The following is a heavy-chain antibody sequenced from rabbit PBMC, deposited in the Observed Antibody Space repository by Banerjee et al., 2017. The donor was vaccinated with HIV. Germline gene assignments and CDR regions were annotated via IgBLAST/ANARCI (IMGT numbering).Heavy chain of an antibody. D-gene: IGHD1-1*01. CDR2: IYAGSGSA. CDR1: GFSFSNKAV. Sequence: ELVESGGGLVQAEGSLTLTCTASGFSFSNKAVMCWVRQAPGKGLEWIGCIYAGSGSAYYASWAKGRFTISKISSTTATLQMTSLTAADTATYFCARDSGGYPDFDLWGPGTLVTVS. V-gene: IGHV1S45*01. J-gene: IGHJ4*01. CDR3: ARDSGGYPDFDL.